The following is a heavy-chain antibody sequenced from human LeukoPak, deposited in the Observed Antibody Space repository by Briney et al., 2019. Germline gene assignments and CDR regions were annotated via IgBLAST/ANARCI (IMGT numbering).Heavy chain of an antibody. V-gene: IGHV1-2*02. J-gene: IGHJ5*02. CDR1: GYTFTGYY. CDR2: INPNSGGT. Sequence: GASVKVSCKASGYTFTGYYMHWVRQAPGQGLEWMGWINPNSGGTNYAQKFQGRVTMTRDTSISTAYMELSRLRSDDTAVYYCARSGGFGENWFDPWGQGTLVTVSS. CDR3: ARSGGFGENWFDP. D-gene: IGHD3-10*01.